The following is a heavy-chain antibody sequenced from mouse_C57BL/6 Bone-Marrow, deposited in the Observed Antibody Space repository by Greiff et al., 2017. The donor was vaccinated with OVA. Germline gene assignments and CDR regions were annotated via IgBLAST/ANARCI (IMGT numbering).Heavy chain of an antibody. CDR1: GFNIKDDY. D-gene: IGHD3-2*02. CDR2: IDPENGDT. V-gene: IGHV14-4*01. Sequence: EVQLKESGAELVRPGASVKLSCTASGFNIKDDYMHWVKQRPEQGLEWIGWIDPENGDTEYASKFQGKATITADTSSNTAYLQLSSLTSEDTAVYYCTTGSGYVDYYAMDYWGQGTSVTVSS. J-gene: IGHJ4*01. CDR3: TTGSGYVDYYAMDY.